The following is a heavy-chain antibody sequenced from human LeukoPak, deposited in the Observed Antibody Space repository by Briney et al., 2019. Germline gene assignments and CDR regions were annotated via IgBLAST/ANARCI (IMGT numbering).Heavy chain of an antibody. V-gene: IGHV1-46*02. D-gene: IGHD1-26*01. J-gene: IGHJ4*02. CDR3: ARDISTYSGTFPGGDH. Sequence: ASVKISCKSSGYTFNKFYMHWVRQAPGQGLEWMGIVNPSDGYTTYAQKFQGRVTMTRDMSTSTVYMELSSLTSDDTAVYFCARDISTYSGTFPGGDHWGQGTLVTVSS. CDR2: VNPSDGYT. CDR1: GYTFNKFY.